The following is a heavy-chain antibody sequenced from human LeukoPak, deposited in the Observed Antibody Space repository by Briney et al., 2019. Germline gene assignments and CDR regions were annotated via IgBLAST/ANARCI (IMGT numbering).Heavy chain of an antibody. V-gene: IGHV3-30*18. D-gene: IGHD3-9*01. J-gene: IGHJ4*02. CDR1: GFTFSSYG. CDR3: AKAYYDLLTGYYPGGYFDY. Sequence: RSLRLSCAASGFTFSSYGMHWVRQAPGKGLEWVAVISYDGSNKYYADSVKGRFTISRDNSKNTLYLQMNSLRAEDTAVYYCAKAYYDLLTGYYPGGYFDYWGQGTLVTVSS. CDR2: ISYDGSNK.